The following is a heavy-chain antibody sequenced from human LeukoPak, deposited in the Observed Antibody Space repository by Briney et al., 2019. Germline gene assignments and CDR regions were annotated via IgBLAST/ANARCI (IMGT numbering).Heavy chain of an antibody. J-gene: IGHJ4*02. CDR2: ISSSGNTI. CDR1: RFIFSSYE. V-gene: IGHV3-48*03. Sequence: GGSLRLSCAASRFIFSSYEMNWVRQAPGKGLEWVSYISSSGNTIFYADSVKGRFTISRDNGKNSLFLQMNSLRGEDTAVYYCASGYTYGYDHWGQGTLVTVSS. CDR3: ASGYTYGYDH. D-gene: IGHD5-18*01.